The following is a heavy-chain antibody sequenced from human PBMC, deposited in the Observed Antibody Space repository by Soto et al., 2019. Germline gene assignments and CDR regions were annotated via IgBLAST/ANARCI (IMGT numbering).Heavy chain of an antibody. V-gene: IGHV1-69*13. Sequence: SVKVSCKALRGTFTNYAFSWVRQAPGQGLEWMGGIMPFFGSGNYAQKFQGRINITADESTSSVYLELTSLRSEDTAVYYCARDRAGYYSHFVYWGQGTLVTVSS. J-gene: IGHJ4*02. CDR3: ARDRAGYYSHFVY. CDR2: IMPFFGSG. CDR1: RGTFTNYA. D-gene: IGHD3-22*01.